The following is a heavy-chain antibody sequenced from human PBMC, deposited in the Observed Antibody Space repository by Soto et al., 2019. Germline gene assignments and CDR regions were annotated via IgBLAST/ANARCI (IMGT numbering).Heavy chain of an antibody. Sequence: EVQLVESGGGLIQTGGSLRLSCAASGFSLSTYWKHWVRQAPGKGLVWVSRIKGDESDTNYADSVKGRFTISRDNAQNTLYLQMSSLRAEDTAIYYCARGAYRAYYLDHWGQGALVT. J-gene: IGHJ4*02. CDR2: IKGDESDT. D-gene: IGHD3-10*01. CDR3: ARGAYRAYYLDH. CDR1: GFSLSTYW. V-gene: IGHV3-74*01.